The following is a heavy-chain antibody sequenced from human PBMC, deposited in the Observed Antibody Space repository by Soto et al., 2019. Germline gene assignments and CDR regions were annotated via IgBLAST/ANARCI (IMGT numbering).Heavy chain of an antibody. CDR1: GFTFTSSA. CDR3: AAALLPIEITFSCDY. Sequence: QMQLVQSGPEVKKPGTSVRVSCKASGFTFTSSAVQWVRQARGQRLEWIGWIVVGSGNTNYAQKFQESVTITRDMSTSTAYMELSSLRSEDTAVYYCAAALLPIEITFSCDYWGQGTLVTVSS. J-gene: IGHJ4*02. V-gene: IGHV1-58*01. D-gene: IGHD3-10*01. CDR2: IVVGSGNT.